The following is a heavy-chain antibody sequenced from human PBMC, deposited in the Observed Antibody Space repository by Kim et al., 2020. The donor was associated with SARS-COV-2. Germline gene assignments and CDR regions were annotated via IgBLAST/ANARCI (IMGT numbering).Heavy chain of an antibody. CDR3: ARDRYGGASG. Sequence: SETLSLTCAVYGGSFSTYYWSWIRQPPGKGLEWIGEINHSGSTNYNPSLKSRVTISVDTSQKQFSLKLSSVTAADTAVYYCARDRYGGASGWDPGTLVTVSS. CDR2: INHSGST. V-gene: IGHV4-34*01. CDR1: GGSFSTYY. J-gene: IGHJ4*02. D-gene: IGHD4-17*01.